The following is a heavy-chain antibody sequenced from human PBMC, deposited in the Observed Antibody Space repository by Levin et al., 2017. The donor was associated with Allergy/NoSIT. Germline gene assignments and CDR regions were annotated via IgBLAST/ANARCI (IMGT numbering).Heavy chain of an antibody. CDR2: VSSHGGDE. CDR1: GFTFSGSG. Sequence: LSLTCAASGFTFSGSGMHWVRQAPGKGLEWVAVVSSHGGDEYYADSVKGRFTISRDNSKNTLFLQMKNLRVEDTAVYYCVNMFTWSSYAFSWGRGTLVAVSS. V-gene: IGHV3-30*18. CDR3: VNMFTWSSYAFS. J-gene: IGHJ5*02. D-gene: IGHD3-16*01.